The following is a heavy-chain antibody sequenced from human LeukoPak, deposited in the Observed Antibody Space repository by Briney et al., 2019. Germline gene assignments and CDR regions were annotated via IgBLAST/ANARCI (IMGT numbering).Heavy chain of an antibody. CDR1: GFTFSSYG. CDR3: ARDGYSGYDPTGLFDY. D-gene: IGHD5-12*01. Sequence: GGSLRLSCAASGFTFSSYGMHWVRQAPGKGLEWVSVIYSGGSTYYADSVKGRFTISRDNSKNTLYLQMNSLRAEDTAVYYCARDGYSGYDPTGLFDYWGQGTLVIVSS. J-gene: IGHJ4*02. CDR2: IYSGGST. V-gene: IGHV3-53*01.